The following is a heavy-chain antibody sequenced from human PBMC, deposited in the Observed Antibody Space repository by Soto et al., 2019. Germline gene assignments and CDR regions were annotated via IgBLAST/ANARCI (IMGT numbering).Heavy chain of an antibody. J-gene: IGHJ5*02. D-gene: IGHD6-13*01. CDR3: ARGSRSYSSSWYVWSRDWFDP. CDR2: IYPGDSDT. CDR1: GYSFTSYW. V-gene: IGHV5-51*01. Sequence: PGESLKISCKGSGYSFTSYWIGWVRQMPGKGLEWMGIIYPGDSDTRYSPSFQGQVTISADKSISTAYLQMNSLRAEDTAVYYCARGSRSYSSSWYVWSRDWFDPWGQGTLVTVSS.